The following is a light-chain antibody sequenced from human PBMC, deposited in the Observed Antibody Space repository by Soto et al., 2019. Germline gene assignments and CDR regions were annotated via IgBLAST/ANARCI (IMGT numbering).Light chain of an antibody. CDR3: AAWDDSLNGPV. J-gene: IGLJ3*02. CDR2: SNN. V-gene: IGLV1-44*01. CDR1: SSNIGSNT. Sequence: QSVLTQSPSASGTPGQRVTISCSGSSSNIGSNTVNWYQQQLPGTAPKLLVYSNNQRPSGVPDRFSGSKSDTSASLAISGLQSEDGADYYCAAWDDSLNGPVFGGGTKLTV.